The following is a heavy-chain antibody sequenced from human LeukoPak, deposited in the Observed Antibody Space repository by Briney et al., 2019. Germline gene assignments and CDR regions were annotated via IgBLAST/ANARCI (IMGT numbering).Heavy chain of an antibody. CDR3: ARSPYDYVWGSYRYLDY. J-gene: IGHJ4*02. Sequence: GASLQISCKGSGYSFTSYWIGWVRQLPGKGLEWMGIIYPGDSDTRYSPSFQGQVTISADKSISTAYLQWSSLKASDTAMYYCARSPYDYVWGSYRYLDYWGQGTLVTVSS. D-gene: IGHD3-16*02. CDR1: GYSFTSYW. CDR2: IYPGDSDT. V-gene: IGHV5-51*01.